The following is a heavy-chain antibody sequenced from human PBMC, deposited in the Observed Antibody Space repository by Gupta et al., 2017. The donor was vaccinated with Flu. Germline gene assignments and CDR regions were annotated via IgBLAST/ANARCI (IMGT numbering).Heavy chain of an antibody. CDR3: ARDPADWGDGH. CDR2: IYYSGST. D-gene: IGHD7-27*01. CDR1: GGYITNYY. J-gene: IGHJ4*02. Sequence: QVQLQESGPGLVKPSETLSLPCTVSGGYITNYYWSWIRQPPGKGLEWIGRIYYSGSTNYNPSLKSRVTISIDTSKNQFSLKVSSVTAADTAVYYCARDPADWGDGHWGQGTLVTVSS. V-gene: IGHV4-59*12.